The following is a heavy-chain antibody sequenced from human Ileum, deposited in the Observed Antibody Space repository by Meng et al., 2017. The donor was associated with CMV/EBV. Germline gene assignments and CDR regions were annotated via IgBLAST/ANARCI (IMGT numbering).Heavy chain of an antibody. J-gene: IGHJ4*02. CDR3: ARRVVVPAAPYYFDS. Sequence: GESLKIYCAASGFTFDDYAMHRVRQAPGKGLEWVSRINSDGSSTNYADSVKRRFTISGDNAENTLYLQMNSLRAEDTAVYYCARRVVVPAAPYYFDSWGQGTLVTVSS. V-gene: IGHV3-74*01. CDR1: GFTFDDYA. D-gene: IGHD2-2*01. CDR2: INSDGSST.